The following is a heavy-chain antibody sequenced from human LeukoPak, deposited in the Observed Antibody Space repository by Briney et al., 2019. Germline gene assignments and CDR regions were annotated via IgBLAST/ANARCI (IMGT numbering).Heavy chain of an antibody. CDR1: GFTFNTYS. J-gene: IGHJ4*02. Sequence: GGSLRLSCAASGFTFNTYSMNWVRQAPGKGLEWVSYINSGGRAILYADSVKGRFTVSRDNAKNSIYLQMNNLRAEDTAVYYCAREIPSGSYAPDYWGRGTLVTVPS. V-gene: IGHV3-48*04. CDR2: INSGGRAI. D-gene: IGHD1-26*01. CDR3: AREIPSGSYAPDY.